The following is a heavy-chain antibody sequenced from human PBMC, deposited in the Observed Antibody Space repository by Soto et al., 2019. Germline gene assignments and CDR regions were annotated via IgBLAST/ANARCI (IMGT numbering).Heavy chain of an antibody. CDR2: IKQDGSEK. CDR3: ARYCSSTSCYDYYYGMDV. J-gene: IGHJ6*02. V-gene: IGHV3-7*01. CDR1: GFTFSSYW. Sequence: EVQLVESGGGLVQPGGSLRLSCAASGFTFSSYWMSWVRQAPGKGLEWVANIKQDGSEKYYVDSVKGRFTISRDNANNSLYLQMNSLRAEDTAVYYCARYCSSTSCYDYYYGMDVWGQGTTVTVSS. D-gene: IGHD2-2*01.